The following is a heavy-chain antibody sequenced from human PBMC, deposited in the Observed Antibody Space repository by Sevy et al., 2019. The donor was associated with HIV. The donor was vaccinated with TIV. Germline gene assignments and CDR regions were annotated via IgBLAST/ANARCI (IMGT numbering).Heavy chain of an antibody. D-gene: IGHD3-3*01. Sequence: SETLFLTCTVSGGSISSYYWSWIRQPPGKGLEWIGYIYYSGSTNYNPSLKSRVTISVDTSKNQFSLKLSSVTAADTAVYYCARGLLYYDFWSGYYMCDAFDIWGQGTMVTVSS. J-gene: IGHJ3*02. CDR3: ARGLLYYDFWSGYYMCDAFDI. CDR1: GGSISSYY. CDR2: IYYSGST. V-gene: IGHV4-59*13.